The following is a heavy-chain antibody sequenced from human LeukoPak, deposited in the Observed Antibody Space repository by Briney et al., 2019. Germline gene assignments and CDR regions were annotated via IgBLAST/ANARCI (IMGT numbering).Heavy chain of an antibody. J-gene: IGHJ4*02. CDR3: AGADSGNSYLFDF. Sequence: PGGSLRLSCAASGFTVSSNYMSWVRQAPGKGLEWVSVIYSGGSTYYADSVKGRFTISRDNSKNTLYLQMNSLRAEDTAVYYCAGADSGNSYLFDFWGQGTLVTASS. D-gene: IGHD1-26*01. CDR1: GFTVSSNY. CDR2: IYSGGST. V-gene: IGHV3-53*01.